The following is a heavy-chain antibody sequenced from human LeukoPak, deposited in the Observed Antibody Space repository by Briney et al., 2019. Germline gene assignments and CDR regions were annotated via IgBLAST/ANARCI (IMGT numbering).Heavy chain of an antibody. CDR3: ARDGPRYGGNSVVPFDY. D-gene: IGHD4-23*01. CDR2: INQDGGEK. CDR1: GFTFSRYW. V-gene: IGHV3-7*01. J-gene: IGHJ4*02. Sequence: GGSLRLSCAASGFTFSRYWMTWVRQAPGKGLEWVANINQDGGEKYYVDSVKGRFTISRDNAKNSLYLQMNSLRAEDTAVYYRARDGPRYGGNSVVPFDYWGQGTLVTVSS.